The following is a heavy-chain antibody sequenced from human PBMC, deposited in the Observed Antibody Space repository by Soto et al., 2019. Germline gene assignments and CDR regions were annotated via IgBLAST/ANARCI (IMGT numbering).Heavy chain of an antibody. J-gene: IGHJ4*02. V-gene: IGHV1-18*01. CDR3: AREREWNLDY. D-gene: IGHD2-8*01. CDR1: GYSFTTYG. Sequence: ASVKVSCKASGYSFTTYGMTWVRQAPGQGLEWMGWISTDKGNTKYAQNFQSRATLTTDTSTSTAYMELRSLRSDDTAVYYCAREREWNLDYWGQGNMVTVYS. CDR2: ISTDKGNT.